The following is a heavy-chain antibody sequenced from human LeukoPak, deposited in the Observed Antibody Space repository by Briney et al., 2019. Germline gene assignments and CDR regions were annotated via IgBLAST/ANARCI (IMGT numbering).Heavy chain of an antibody. Sequence: SETRSLTCTVSGGSISSYYWSWIRQPPGKGLEWIGYIYYSGSTNYNPSLKSRVTISVDTSKNQFSLKLSSVTAADTAVYYCARGSRYGSGSYYFDYWGQGTLVTVSS. V-gene: IGHV4-59*01. CDR3: ARGSRYGSGSYYFDY. D-gene: IGHD3-10*01. J-gene: IGHJ4*02. CDR2: IYYSGST. CDR1: GGSISSYY.